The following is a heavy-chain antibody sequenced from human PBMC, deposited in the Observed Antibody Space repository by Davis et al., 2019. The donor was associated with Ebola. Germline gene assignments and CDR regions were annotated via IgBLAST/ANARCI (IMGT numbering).Heavy chain of an antibody. V-gene: IGHV1-18*04. CDR3: ARTSIVGTTTTASDI. Sequence: ASVKVSCKASGYTFTNYYMHWVRQAPGQGLEWMGWISAYNGNTNYTQKVQGRVTLTTDTSTGSAYLELRSLRSDDTAVYFCARTSIVGTTTTASDIWGQGTLVTVSS. J-gene: IGHJ3*02. D-gene: IGHD1-26*01. CDR1: GYTFTNYY. CDR2: ISAYNGNT.